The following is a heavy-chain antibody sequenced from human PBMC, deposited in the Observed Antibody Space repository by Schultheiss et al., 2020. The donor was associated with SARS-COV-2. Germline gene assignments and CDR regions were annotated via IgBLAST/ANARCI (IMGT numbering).Heavy chain of an antibody. Sequence: GGSLRLSCAASGFTFSSYGMHWVRQAPGKGLEWVAVIWYDGSNKYYADSVKGRFTISRDNSKNTLYLQMNSLRAEDTAVYYCARADIVVVPAAMRLGMDVWGQGTTVTVSS. CDR2: IWYDGSNK. CDR3: ARADIVVVPAAMRLGMDV. J-gene: IGHJ6*02. CDR1: GFTFSSYG. V-gene: IGHV3-30*19. D-gene: IGHD2-2*01.